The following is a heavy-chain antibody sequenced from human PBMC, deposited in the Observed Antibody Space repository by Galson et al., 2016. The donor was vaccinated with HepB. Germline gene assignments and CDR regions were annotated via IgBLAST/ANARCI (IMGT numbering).Heavy chain of an antibody. CDR1: GFTFTRYN. Sequence: RLSCATSGFTFTRYNMNWVRQAPGKGLEWVSSISSGSSYIYYADSVKGRFTISRDNVKKLLYLQMNSLRPEDTAVYYCARVREQQLLDAFDIWGQGTMVTVSS. D-gene: IGHD6-13*01. CDR3: ARVREQQLLDAFDI. V-gene: IGHV3-21*01. J-gene: IGHJ3*02. CDR2: ISSGSSYI.